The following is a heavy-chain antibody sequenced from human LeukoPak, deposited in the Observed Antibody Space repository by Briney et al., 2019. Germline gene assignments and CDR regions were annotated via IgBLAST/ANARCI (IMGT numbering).Heavy chain of an antibody. CDR2: IYNSGST. D-gene: IGHD6-13*01. V-gene: IGHV4-59*01. CDR1: GGSISGYY. Sequence: SETLSLTCSVSGGSISGYYWSRIRQPPGKGLEWIGYIYNSGSTNYNPFLKSRVTISVVTSKNQLSLKLKSVTAADTAVYYCARAAHYSSRNFDFWGQGTLVTVSS. J-gene: IGHJ4*02. CDR3: ARAAHYSSRNFDF.